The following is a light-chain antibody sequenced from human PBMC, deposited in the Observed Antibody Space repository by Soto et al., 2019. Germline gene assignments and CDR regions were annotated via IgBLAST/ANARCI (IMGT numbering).Light chain of an antibody. CDR3: CSYAPSRTLL. V-gene: IGLV2-23*01. CDR1: SSDVGTYNL. J-gene: IGLJ2*01. CDR2: EGN. Sequence: SVLPQPASVSGSPGESITISCTGTSSDVGTYNLVTWYQQHPGRVPKLILYEGNKRPSGVSSRFSASKSGNTASLTISGLQAEDEADYFCCSYAPSRTLLFGGGTKVTVL.